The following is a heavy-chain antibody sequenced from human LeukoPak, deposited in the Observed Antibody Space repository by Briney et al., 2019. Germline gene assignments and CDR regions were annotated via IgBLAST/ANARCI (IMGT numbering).Heavy chain of an antibody. CDR3: ARCQRDGYNRYYFDY. J-gene: IGHJ4*02. Sequence: GGSLRLSCAASGFTFNSYVMHWLRQAPGKGLEWVSVIYSGGSTYYADSVTGRFTISRHNSKNTLYLQMNSLRAEDTAVYYCARCQRDGYNRYYFDYWGQGTLVTVSS. CDR2: IYSGGST. D-gene: IGHD5-24*01. CDR1: GFTFNSYV. V-gene: IGHV3-53*04.